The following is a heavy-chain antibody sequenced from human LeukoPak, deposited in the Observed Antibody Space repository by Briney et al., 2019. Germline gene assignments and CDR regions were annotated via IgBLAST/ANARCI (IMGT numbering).Heavy chain of an antibody. CDR2: IWYDGSNK. J-gene: IGHJ4*02. Sequence: GGSLRLSCAASGFTFSSYGMHWVRQAPGKGLEWVAVIWYDGSNKYYADSVKGRFTISRDNAKNSVYLQMNSLRDGDTAVYYCARDSGNSFDYWGQGTLVTVSS. V-gene: IGHV3-33*01. CDR3: ARDSGNSFDY. CDR1: GFTFSSYG.